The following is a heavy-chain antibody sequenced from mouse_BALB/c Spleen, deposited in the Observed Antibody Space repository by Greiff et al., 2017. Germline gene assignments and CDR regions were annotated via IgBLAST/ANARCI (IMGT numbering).Heavy chain of an antibody. D-gene: IGHD2-14*01. J-gene: IGHJ4*01. CDR2: INPSSGYT. Sequence: VQLQESAAELARPGASVKMSCKASGYTFTSYTMHWVKQRPGQGLEWIGYINPSSGYTEYNQKFKDKTTLTADKSSSTAYMQLSSLTSEDSAVYYCARRGIAYYRYGDAMDYWGQGTSVTVSS. CDR3: ARRGIAYYRYGDAMDY. V-gene: IGHV1-4*02. CDR1: GYTFTSYT.